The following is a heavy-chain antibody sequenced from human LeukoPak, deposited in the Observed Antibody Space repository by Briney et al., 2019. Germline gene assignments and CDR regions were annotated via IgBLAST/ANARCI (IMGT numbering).Heavy chain of an antibody. V-gene: IGHV3-21*01. Sequence: PGGSLRLSCAASGFTFSRYSMNWVRQAPGKGLEWLSSISSSSSFIYYADSVKGRCTISRDNAKNSLYLQMNSLRAEDTAVYYCARDPPLGYCSSSSCPHLDYWGQETLVTVSS. CDR1: GFTFSRYS. CDR3: ARDPPLGYCSSSSCPHLDY. D-gene: IGHD2-2*01. CDR2: ISSSSSFI. J-gene: IGHJ4*02.